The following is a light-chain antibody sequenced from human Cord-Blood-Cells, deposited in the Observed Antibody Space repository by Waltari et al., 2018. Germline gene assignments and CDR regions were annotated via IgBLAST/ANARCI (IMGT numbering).Light chain of an antibody. CDR1: QSVSSSY. CDR3: QQYGSPWT. CDR2: GAS. Sequence: EFVLTQSPGTLSLSPGERATLSCRASQSVSSSYLAWYQQKPGQAPRLLIYGASSRATGIPDRFSGSGSGTDFTLTISRLEPEDFAVYYCQQYGSPWTFGQGTKVEIK. V-gene: IGKV3-20*01. J-gene: IGKJ1*01.